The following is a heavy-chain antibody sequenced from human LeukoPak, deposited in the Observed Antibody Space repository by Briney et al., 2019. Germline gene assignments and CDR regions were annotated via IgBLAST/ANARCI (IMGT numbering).Heavy chain of an antibody. V-gene: IGHV4-59*08. Sequence: SETLSLTCTVSAGSISSYYWNWLRQSPGKGLEWIGYIYYTGTTKYNPSLTSRVTIPIDTSKNQFSLKLSSVTAADTAVYYCARADLTQDAFDIWGQGTMVTVSS. J-gene: IGHJ3*02. CDR2: IYYTGTT. D-gene: IGHD3-9*01. CDR1: AGSISSYY. CDR3: ARADLTQDAFDI.